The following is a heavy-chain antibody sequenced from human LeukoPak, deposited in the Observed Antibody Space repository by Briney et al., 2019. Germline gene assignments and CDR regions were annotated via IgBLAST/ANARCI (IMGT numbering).Heavy chain of an antibody. J-gene: IGHJ4*02. D-gene: IGHD5-24*01. V-gene: IGHV1-46*01. CDR2: INPSGGST. CDR1: GYTFTSYY. Sequence: ASVKVSCKASGYTFTSYYMHWVRQAPGQGLEWMGIINPSGGSTSYAQKFQGRVTMTRDTSTSTVYMELSSLRSEDTAVYYCARSWGRWLQSYGPTPYWGQGTLVTVSS. CDR3: ARSWGRWLQSYGPTPY.